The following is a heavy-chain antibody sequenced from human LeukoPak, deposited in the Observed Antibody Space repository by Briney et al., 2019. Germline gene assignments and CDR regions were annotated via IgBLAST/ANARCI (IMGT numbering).Heavy chain of an antibody. D-gene: IGHD3-22*01. CDR2: ISAYNGNT. CDR1: GYTFTSYG. J-gene: IGHJ4*02. CDR3: ARAQPGTMIPIY. Sequence: ASVKVSCRASGYTFTSYGISWVRQAPGQGLEWMGWISAYNGNTNYAQKLQGRVTMTTDTSTSTAYMELRSLRSDDTAVYYCARAQPGTMIPIYWGQGTLVTVSS. V-gene: IGHV1-18*01.